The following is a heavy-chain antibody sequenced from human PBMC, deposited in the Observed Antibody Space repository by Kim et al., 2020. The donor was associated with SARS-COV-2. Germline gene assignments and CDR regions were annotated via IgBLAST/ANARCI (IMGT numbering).Heavy chain of an antibody. CDR1: GGSISSGGYY. J-gene: IGHJ4*02. V-gene: IGHV4-31*03. D-gene: IGHD3-3*01. Sequence: SETLSLTCTVSGGSISSGGYYWSWIRQHPGKGLEWIGYIYYSGSTYYNPSLKSRVTISVDTSKNQFSLKLSSVTAADTAVYYCARGRYDFWSGYPYYFDYWGQGTLVTVSS. CDR2: IYYSGST. CDR3: ARGRYDFWSGYPYYFDY.